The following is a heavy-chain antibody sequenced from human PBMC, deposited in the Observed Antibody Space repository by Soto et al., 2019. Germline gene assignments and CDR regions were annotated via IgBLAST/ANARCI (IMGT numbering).Heavy chain of an antibody. V-gene: IGHV4-30-4*01. CDR3: ARVAGKYFDY. D-gene: IGHD6-19*01. Sequence: SETLSLTCTFSAGSISSGDYDWSWIRQPPGKGLEWIGYIYYSGSTYYNPSLKSRVTISVDTSKNQFSLKLSSVTAADTAVYYCARVAGKYFDYWGQGTLVTVSS. J-gene: IGHJ4*02. CDR1: AGSISSGDYD. CDR2: IYYSGST.